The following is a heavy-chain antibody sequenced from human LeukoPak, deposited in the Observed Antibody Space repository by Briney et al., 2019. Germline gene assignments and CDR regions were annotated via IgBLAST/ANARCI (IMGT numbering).Heavy chain of an antibody. Sequence: ASVKVSCKASGYTFTSYYMHWVRQAPGQGLEWMGMIYPRDGSTSYAQKFQGRVTVTRDTSTSTVHMELSGLRSEDTAVYYCARDQEGFDYWGQGTLVTVSS. CDR2: IYPRDGST. J-gene: IGHJ4*02. CDR1: GYTFTSYY. V-gene: IGHV1-46*01. CDR3: ARDQEGFDY.